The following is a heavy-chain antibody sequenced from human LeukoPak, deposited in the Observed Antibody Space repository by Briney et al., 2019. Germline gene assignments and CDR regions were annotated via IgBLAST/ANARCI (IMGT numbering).Heavy chain of an antibody. CDR3: ARDRGNQRGYYYYYMDV. J-gene: IGHJ6*03. CDR1: GFTFSSYA. D-gene: IGHD1-14*01. V-gene: IGHV3-30*04. Sequence: GGSLRLSCAASGFTFSSYAMHWVRQAPGKGLEWVAVISYDGSNKYYADSVKGRFTISRDNSKNTLYLQMNSLRAEDTAVYYCARDRGNQRGYYYYYMDVWGKGTTVTVSS. CDR2: ISYDGSNK.